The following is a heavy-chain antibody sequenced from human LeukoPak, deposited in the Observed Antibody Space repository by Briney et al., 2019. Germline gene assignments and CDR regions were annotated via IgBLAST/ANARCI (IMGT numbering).Heavy chain of an antibody. J-gene: IGHJ6*02. V-gene: IGHV1-18*01. CDR2: ISAYNGNT. CDR1: GYTFTRYG. CDR3: ARWAVVDGMDV. D-gene: IGHD2-15*01. Sequence: ASVKVSCKASGYTFTRYGISSVRQAPGQGLEGMGWISAYNGNTNYAQKLQGRVTMTTDRSTSTAYMELRSLSSDDTAVYYCARWAVVDGMDVWGQGTTVTVSS.